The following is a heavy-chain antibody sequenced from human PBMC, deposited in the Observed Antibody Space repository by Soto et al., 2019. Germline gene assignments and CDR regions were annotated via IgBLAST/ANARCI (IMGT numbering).Heavy chain of an antibody. CDR2: IYYSGST. J-gene: IGHJ4*02. CDR3: AREDYDILTGRDYYFDY. D-gene: IGHD3-9*01. Sequence: QVQLQESGPGLVKPSQTLSLTCTVSGGSISSGGYYWSWLRQHPGKGLEWIGYIYYSGSTYYNPSLKSRVTISVDTSKNQFSLKLSSVTAADTALYYCAREDYDILTGRDYYFDYCGQGTLVTVSS. V-gene: IGHV4-31*03. CDR1: GGSISSGGYY.